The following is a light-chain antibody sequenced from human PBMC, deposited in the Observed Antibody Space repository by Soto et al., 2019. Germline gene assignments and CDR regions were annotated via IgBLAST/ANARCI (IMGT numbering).Light chain of an antibody. CDR3: QQIYSFPQT. CDR1: QSISGS. Sequence: DIPMTQYPSSLSASVGDRVTITCRPSQSISGSLNWFQQKPGKAPKLLVFAASGVQTGVPSRFSGSRSGTNFTLTINSLQPEDLATYYCQQIYSFPQTFGQGTKLEIK. J-gene: IGKJ2*01. CDR2: AAS. V-gene: IGKV1-39*01.